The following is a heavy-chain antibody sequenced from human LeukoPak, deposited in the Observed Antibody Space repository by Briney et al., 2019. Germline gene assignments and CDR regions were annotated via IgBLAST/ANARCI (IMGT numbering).Heavy chain of an antibody. CDR2: IFYSGGT. CDR1: GFILGNAW. V-gene: IGHV4-4*02. Sequence: GSLRLSCAASGFILGNAWMSWVRQAPGKGLEWIGNIFYSGGTYYNQFLQSRVTISLDTSRNQFSLKLNSVTAADTAVYYCAKSNGYGLVDIWGQGTMVTVSS. J-gene: IGHJ3*02. D-gene: IGHD3-10*01. CDR3: AKSNGYGLVDI.